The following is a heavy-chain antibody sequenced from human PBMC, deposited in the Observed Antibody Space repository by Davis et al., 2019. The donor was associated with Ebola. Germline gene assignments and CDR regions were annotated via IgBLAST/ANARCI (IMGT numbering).Heavy chain of an antibody. Sequence: GGSLRLSCAASGFTFSSYGMHWVRQAPGKGLEWVAVISYDGSNKYYADSVRGRFTISRENAKNSLYLQMNSLRVEDTAIYYCASARIDYWGQGTLVTVSS. V-gene: IGHV3-30*03. D-gene: IGHD1-14*01. CDR3: ASARIDY. CDR2: ISYDGSNK. J-gene: IGHJ4*02. CDR1: GFTFSSYG.